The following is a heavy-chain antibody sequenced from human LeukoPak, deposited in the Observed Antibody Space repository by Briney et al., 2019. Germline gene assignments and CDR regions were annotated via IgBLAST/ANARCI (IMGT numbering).Heavy chain of an antibody. J-gene: IGHJ4*02. CDR3: ARVLLYSSSWYDY. V-gene: IGHV3-48*01. CDR2: ISSTSSTI. Sequence: GGSLRLSCAASGFTFSNAWMSWVRQAPGKGLEWVSYISSTSSTIYYADSVKGRFTISRDNAKNSLYLQMNSLRAEDTAVYYCARVLLYSSSWYDYWGQGTVVTVSS. D-gene: IGHD6-13*01. CDR1: GFTFSNAW.